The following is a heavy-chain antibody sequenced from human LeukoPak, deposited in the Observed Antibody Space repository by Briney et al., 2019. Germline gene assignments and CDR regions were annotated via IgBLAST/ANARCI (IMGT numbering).Heavy chain of an antibody. J-gene: IGHJ4*02. Sequence: PGGSLRLSCAASGFTFSSYGMHRVRQAPGKGLEWVAVISYDGSNKYYADSVKGRFTISRDNSKNTLYLQMNSLRAEDTAVYYCAKDRVLLWFGELSLLDAFDYWGQGTLVTVSS. V-gene: IGHV3-30*18. D-gene: IGHD3-10*01. CDR2: ISYDGSNK. CDR1: GFTFSSYG. CDR3: AKDRVLLWFGELSLLDAFDY.